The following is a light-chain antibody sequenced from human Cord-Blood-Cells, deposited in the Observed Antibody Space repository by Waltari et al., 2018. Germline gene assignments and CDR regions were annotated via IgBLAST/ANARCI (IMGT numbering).Light chain of an antibody. CDR2: DNN. Sequence: QPVLTQPPSVSAAPGQQATISCSGSSSTIGKNYVSWYQQLPGTAPKLLIYDNNKRPSGIPDRFSGSKSGTSATLGITGLQTGDEADYYCGTWDSSLSAGVFGGGTKLTVL. CDR1: SSTIGKNY. CDR3: GTWDSSLSAGV. V-gene: IGLV1-51*01. J-gene: IGLJ3*02.